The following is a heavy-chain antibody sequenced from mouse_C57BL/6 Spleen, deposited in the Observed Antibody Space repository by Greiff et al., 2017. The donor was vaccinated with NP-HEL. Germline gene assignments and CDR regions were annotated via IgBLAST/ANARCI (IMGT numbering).Heavy chain of an antibody. CDR3: ARLDYSNYFDY. D-gene: IGHD2-5*01. J-gene: IGHJ2*01. CDR2: INYDGSST. V-gene: IGHV5-16*01. CDR1: GFTFSDYY. Sequence: EVMLVESEGGLVQPGSSMKLSCTASGFTFSDYYMAWVRQVPEKGLEWVANINYDGSSTYYLDSLKSRFIISRDNAKNILYLQMSSLKSEDTATYYCARLDYSNYFDYWGQGTTLTVSS.